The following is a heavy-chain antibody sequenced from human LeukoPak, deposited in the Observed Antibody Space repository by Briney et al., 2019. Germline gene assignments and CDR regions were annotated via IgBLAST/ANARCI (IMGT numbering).Heavy chain of an antibody. Sequence: SETLSLTCAVYGGSFSGYYWSWIRQPPGKGLEWIGEINHRGSTNYNPSLKSRVTISVDTSKNQFSLKLSSVTAADTAVYYCARARVLDIVVVPAARYYGMDVWGQGTTVTVSS. CDR1: GGSFSGYY. CDR2: INHRGST. J-gene: IGHJ6*02. CDR3: ARARVLDIVVVPAARYYGMDV. V-gene: IGHV4-34*01. D-gene: IGHD2-2*01.